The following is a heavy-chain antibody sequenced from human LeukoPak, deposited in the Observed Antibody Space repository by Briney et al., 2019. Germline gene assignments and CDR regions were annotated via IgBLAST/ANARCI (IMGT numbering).Heavy chain of an antibody. CDR3: VRHLTVVVVALTRFLFDS. Sequence: SETLSLTCTVSGGSISSSSYYWGWIRQPPGKGLEWIGIIHYRGSTYYNPSLKSRVTISVDTSKNQFSLKLSSVTAADTAVYYCVRHLTVVVVALTRFLFDSWGQGTLVTVSS. CDR2: IHYRGST. CDR1: GGSISSSSYY. D-gene: IGHD2-15*01. J-gene: IGHJ4*02. V-gene: IGHV4-39*01.